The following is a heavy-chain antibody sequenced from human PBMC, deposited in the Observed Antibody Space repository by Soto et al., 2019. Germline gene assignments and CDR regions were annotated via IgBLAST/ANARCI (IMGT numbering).Heavy chain of an antibody. CDR2: ISSSSSTI. Sequence: PGGSLRLSCAASGFTFSSYSMNWVRQAPGKGLEWVSYISSSSSTIYYADSVKGRFTISRDNAKNSLYLQMNSLRAEDTAVYYCARDQITMVRGVIHYDAFDIWGQGTMVTVSS. CDR1: GFTFSSYS. J-gene: IGHJ3*02. CDR3: ARDQITMVRGVIHYDAFDI. D-gene: IGHD3-10*01. V-gene: IGHV3-48*01.